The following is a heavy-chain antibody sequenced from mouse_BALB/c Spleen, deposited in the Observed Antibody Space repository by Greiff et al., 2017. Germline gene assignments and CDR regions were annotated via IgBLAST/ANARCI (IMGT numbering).Heavy chain of an antibody. D-gene: IGHD2-5*01. CDR1: GFTFSSYT. CDR3: TRESNYGGYFDV. J-gene: IGHJ1*01. Sequence: EVKLMESGGGLVKPGGSLKLSCAASGFTFSSYTMSWVRQTPEKRLEWVATISSGGSYTYYPDSVKGRFTISRDNAKNTLYLQMSSLKSEDTAMYYCTRESNYGGYFDVWGAGTTVTVSS. CDR2: ISSGGSYT. V-gene: IGHV5-6-4*01.